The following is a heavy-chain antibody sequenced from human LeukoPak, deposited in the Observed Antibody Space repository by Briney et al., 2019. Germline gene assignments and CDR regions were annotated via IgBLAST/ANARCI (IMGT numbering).Heavy chain of an antibody. CDR2: ISSSSSYI. CDR1: GFTSSSYS. Sequence: GGSLRLSCAASGFTSSSYSMNWVRQAPGKGLEWVSSISSSSSYIYYADSVKGRFTISRDNAKNSLYLQMNSLRAEDTALYYCAKDIKRGSIYCGGDCYYDAFDIWGQGTMVTVSS. V-gene: IGHV3-21*04. D-gene: IGHD2-21*02. CDR3: AKDIKRGSIYCGGDCYYDAFDI. J-gene: IGHJ3*02.